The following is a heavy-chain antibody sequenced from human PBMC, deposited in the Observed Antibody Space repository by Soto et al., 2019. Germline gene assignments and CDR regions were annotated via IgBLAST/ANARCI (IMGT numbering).Heavy chain of an antibody. Sequence: EVQLVESGGGLVQPGGSLKLSCAASGFTFSGSAMHWVRQASGKGLEWVGRIRSKANSYATAYAASVKGRFTISRDDSKNTAYLQMSSLKTEDTAVYYCTRHVLNLELLYWGQGTLVTVSS. J-gene: IGHJ4*02. CDR1: GFTFSGSA. CDR2: IRSKANSYAT. V-gene: IGHV3-73*02. D-gene: IGHD1-7*01. CDR3: TRHVLNLELLY.